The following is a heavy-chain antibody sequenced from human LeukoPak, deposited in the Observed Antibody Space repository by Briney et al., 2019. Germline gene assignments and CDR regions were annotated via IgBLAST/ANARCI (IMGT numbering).Heavy chain of an antibody. CDR3: ARHGTYYYDSSGFTADY. V-gene: IGHV4-59*08. J-gene: IGHJ4*02. CDR1: GGSISSYY. CDR2: IYYSRST. Sequence: PSETLSLTCTVSGGSISSYYWSWLRQPPGKGLEWIGYIYYSRSTNYNPSLKSRVTISVDTSKNQFSLKLSSVTAAGTAVYYCARHGTYYYDSSGFTADYWGQGTLVTVSS. D-gene: IGHD3-22*01.